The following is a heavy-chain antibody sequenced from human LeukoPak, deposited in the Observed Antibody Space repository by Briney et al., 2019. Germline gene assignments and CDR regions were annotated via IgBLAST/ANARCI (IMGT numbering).Heavy chain of an antibody. J-gene: IGHJ4*02. CDR2: LHYSGST. CDR1: GGSISGYF. D-gene: IGHD6-19*01. Sequence: SETLSLTCTVSGGSISGYFWSWIRHPPGKGLEWIGYLHYSGSTNYNPSLKSRVTISVDTSKNQFSLELSSVTAADTAVYYCARQSPYSNDWYFDFWGQGTLVTVSS. V-gene: IGHV4-59*08. CDR3: ARQSPYSNDWYFDF.